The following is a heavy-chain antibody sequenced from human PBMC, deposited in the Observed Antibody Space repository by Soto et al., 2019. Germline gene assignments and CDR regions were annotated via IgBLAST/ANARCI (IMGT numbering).Heavy chain of an antibody. CDR2: INSDGSTT. J-gene: IGHJ6*02. CDR3: ARDAYYDMGV. V-gene: IGHV3-74*01. CDR1: GFTFSTYW. Sequence: EVQLVESGGGLVQPGGSLRLSCAASGFTFSTYWMHWVRQAPGKGLVWVSRINSDGSTTNYADSVKGRFTISRDNAKNTLYLHMNSLRAEDTAVYYCARDAYYDMGVWGQGTTVTVSS.